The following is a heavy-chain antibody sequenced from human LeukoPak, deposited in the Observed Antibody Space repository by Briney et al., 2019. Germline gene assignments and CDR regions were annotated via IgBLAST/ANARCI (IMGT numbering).Heavy chain of an antibody. CDR2: IRYDGSRK. V-gene: IGHV3-30*02. J-gene: IGHJ4*02. CDR3: ARGGGGATSHY. CDR1: GFIFSSYG. D-gene: IGHD1-26*01. Sequence: PGGSLRLSCAASGFIFSSYGMHWVRQAPDKGLEWVAFIRYDGSRKYYADSVKGRFTISRDNSKNTLYLQMNSLRAEDTAVYYCARGGGGATSHYWGQGTLVTVSS.